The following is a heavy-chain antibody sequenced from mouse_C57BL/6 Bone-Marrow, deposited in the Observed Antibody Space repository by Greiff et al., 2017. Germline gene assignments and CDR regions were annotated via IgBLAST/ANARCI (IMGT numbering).Heavy chain of an antibody. D-gene: IGHD3-1*01. CDR3: ARSALLDY. Sequence: VKVVESGAELARPGASVKMSCKASGYTFTSYTMHWVKQRPGQGLEWIGYINPSSGYTKYNQKFKDKATLTADKSSSTAYMQLSSLTSEDSAIYYCARSALLDYWGQGTTLTVSS. V-gene: IGHV1-4*01. J-gene: IGHJ2*01. CDR1: GYTFTSYT. CDR2: INPSSGYT.